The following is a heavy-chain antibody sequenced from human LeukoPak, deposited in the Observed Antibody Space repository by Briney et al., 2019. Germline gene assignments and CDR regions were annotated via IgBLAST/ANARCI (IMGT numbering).Heavy chain of an antibody. V-gene: IGHV1-8*01. J-gene: IGHJ4*02. Sequence: GSSVKVSCKASGYTFTSYDINWVRQATGQGLEWMGWMNPNSGNTGYAQKFQGRVTMTRNTSISTAYMELSSLRSEDTAVYYCARERRLAYCGGDCYSYYFDYWGQGTLVTVSS. D-gene: IGHD2-21*01. CDR1: GYTFTSYD. CDR3: ARERRLAYCGGDCYSYYFDY. CDR2: MNPNSGNT.